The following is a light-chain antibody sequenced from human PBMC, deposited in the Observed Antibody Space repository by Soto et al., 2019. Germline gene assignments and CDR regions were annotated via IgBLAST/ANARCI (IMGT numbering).Light chain of an antibody. CDR3: QQYNSYSPWT. CDR2: DAS. Sequence: DIQMTQSPSTLYASVGDRVTITCPASQSISSWLAWYQQKPGKAPKLLIYDASSLESGVPSRFSGSGSGTEFTLTISSLQPHDFATYYCQQYNSYSPWTFGQGTKVEIK. CDR1: QSISSW. V-gene: IGKV1-5*01. J-gene: IGKJ1*01.